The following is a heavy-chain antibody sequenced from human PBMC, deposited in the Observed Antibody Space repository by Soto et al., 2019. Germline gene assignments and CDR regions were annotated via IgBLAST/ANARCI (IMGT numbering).Heavy chain of an antibody. V-gene: IGHV3-30-3*01. CDR3: ARDRVVAGIGEVAY. J-gene: IGHJ4*02. CDR2: ISYDGSNK. CDR1: GFTFSSSA. D-gene: IGHD6-19*01. Sequence: QVQLVESGGGVVQPGRSLRLSCAASGFTFSSSAMHWVRQAPGKGLEWVAVISYDGSNKYYLDSVKGRFTISRDNSKNTLYLQMNSLRAEDTAVYYCARDRVVAGIGEVAYWGQGTLVTVSS.